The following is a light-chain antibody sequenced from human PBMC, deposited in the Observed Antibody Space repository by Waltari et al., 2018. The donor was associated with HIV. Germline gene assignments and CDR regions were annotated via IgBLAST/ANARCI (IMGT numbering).Light chain of an antibody. Sequence: QSVLTQPPSASGTPGQRVTLACSGSSSNIGRNTVNWYQQLPGTAPKLLIYNNNLRPSGVPDRFSGYKSGTSASLAISGLQSEDEADYYCAAWDDSLLYVFGTGTKVTVL. CDR3: AAWDDSLLYV. J-gene: IGLJ1*01. CDR2: NNN. CDR1: SSNIGRNT. V-gene: IGLV1-44*01.